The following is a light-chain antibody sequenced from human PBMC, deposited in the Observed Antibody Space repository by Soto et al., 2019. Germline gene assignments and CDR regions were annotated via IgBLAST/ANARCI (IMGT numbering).Light chain of an antibody. Sequence: QSALTQPPSASGSPGQSVTISCTGTSSDVGGYNFVSWYQQHPGKAPKLMIYEVIKRPSGVPDRFSGSKSGNTASLTVSGLQAEDEADYYCSTYAGSTSWVFGGGTKLTLL. CDR2: EVI. V-gene: IGLV2-8*01. CDR3: STYAGSTSWV. J-gene: IGLJ2*01. CDR1: SSDVGGYNF.